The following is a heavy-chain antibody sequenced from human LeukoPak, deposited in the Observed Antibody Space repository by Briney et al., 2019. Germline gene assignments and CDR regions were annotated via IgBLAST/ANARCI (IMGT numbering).Heavy chain of an antibody. Sequence: GESLKISCKGSGYSFPIYWIAWVRQMPGKGLEWMGIIYPGDSDTRYSPSFQGQITISADKSISTAYLQWSSLKASDTAMYYCARRSTYGSGTNYLSDYWGQGTLVTVSS. CDR3: ARRSTYGSGTNYLSDY. J-gene: IGHJ4*02. D-gene: IGHD3-10*01. V-gene: IGHV5-51*01. CDR2: IYPGDSDT. CDR1: GYSFPIYW.